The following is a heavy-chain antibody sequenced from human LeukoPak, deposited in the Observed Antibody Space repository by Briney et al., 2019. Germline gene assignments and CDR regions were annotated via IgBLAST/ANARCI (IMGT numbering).Heavy chain of an antibody. V-gene: IGHV3-23*01. CDR2: ISGSGGST. CDR1: GFTFNNYN. D-gene: IGHD6-13*01. CDR3: ARGEGIAAEFDC. Sequence: GGSLRLSCAASGFTFNNYNMNWVRQAPGKGLEWVSAISGSGGSTYYADSVKGRFTISRDNSKNTLYLQMNSLRAEDTAVYYCARGEGIAAEFDCWGQGTLVTVSS. J-gene: IGHJ4*02.